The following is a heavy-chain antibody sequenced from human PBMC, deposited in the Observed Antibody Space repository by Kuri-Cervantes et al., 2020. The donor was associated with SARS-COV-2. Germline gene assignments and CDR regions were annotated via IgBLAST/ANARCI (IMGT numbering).Heavy chain of an antibody. CDR1: GFTFSSYS. Sequence: GGSLRLSCAASGFTFSSYSMNWVRQAPGKGLEWVSSISSSSSYIYYADSVMGRSTISRDNAKNSLYLQMNSLRAEDTAVYYCAKDGGSIPHYGMDVWGQGTTVTVSS. CDR2: ISSSSSYI. J-gene: IGHJ6*02. D-gene: IGHD2-15*01. CDR3: AKDGGSIPHYGMDV. V-gene: IGHV3-21*01.